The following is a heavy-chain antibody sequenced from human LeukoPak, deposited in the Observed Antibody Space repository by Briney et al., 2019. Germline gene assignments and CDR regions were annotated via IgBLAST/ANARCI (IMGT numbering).Heavy chain of an antibody. CDR3: GREYASSGYCDS. CDR1: GFTFRSYA. D-gene: IGHD3-22*01. Sequence: GSLRLSCAASGFTFRSYAMSWVRQAPGKGLEWVSAISGSGGSTYYADPVEGRFTISRDNSKNTLYLQMNSLRAEDTAVYYCGREYASSGYCDSWGQGTLVTVSS. CDR2: ISGSGGST. J-gene: IGHJ4*02. V-gene: IGHV3-23*01.